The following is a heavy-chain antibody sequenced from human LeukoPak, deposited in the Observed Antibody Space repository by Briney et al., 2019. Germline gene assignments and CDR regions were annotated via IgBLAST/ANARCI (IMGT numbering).Heavy chain of an antibody. Sequence: GGSLRLSCAASGFTFSSYAMSWVRQAPGKGLEWVSAISGSGGSTYYADSVKGRFTISRDNSKNTLYLQMNSLRVEDTAVYYCARAENRGPYYGMDVWGRGTTATVSS. CDR3: ARAENRGPYYGMDV. CDR2: ISGSGGST. V-gene: IGHV3-23*01. D-gene: IGHD2/OR15-2a*01. CDR1: GFTFSSYA. J-gene: IGHJ6*02.